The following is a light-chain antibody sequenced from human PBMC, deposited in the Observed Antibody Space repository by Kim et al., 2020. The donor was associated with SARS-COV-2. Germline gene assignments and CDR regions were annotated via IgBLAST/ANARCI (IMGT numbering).Light chain of an antibody. CDR1: QSLVHTDGNIY. Sequence: DIVMTQSPLSLPVTLGQPASISCRSSQSLVHTDGNIYLSWFHQRPGQSPRRLIYKVSTRDSGVPDRFSGSGSGTDFTLQISRVEAEDVGVYYFMQDTKRLTFGGGTKVDIK. J-gene: IGKJ4*01. CDR2: KVS. V-gene: IGKV2-30*02. CDR3: MQDTKRLT.